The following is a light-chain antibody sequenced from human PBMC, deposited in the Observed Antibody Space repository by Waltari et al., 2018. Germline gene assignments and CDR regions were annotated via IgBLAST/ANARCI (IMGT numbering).Light chain of an antibody. CDR3: CSFAGSRTFV. V-gene: IGLV2-23*03. CDR1: IADVGLYLH. J-gene: IGLJ2*01. CDR2: EGD. Sequence: QSALTQPASVSGSPGQSITISCTGTIADVGLYLHVPWYQQHPGKAPRLLIYEGDKRPSGVSSRFSGSKSGNTASLTISGLQAEDEGDYHCCSFAGSRTFVFGAGTKVTVL.